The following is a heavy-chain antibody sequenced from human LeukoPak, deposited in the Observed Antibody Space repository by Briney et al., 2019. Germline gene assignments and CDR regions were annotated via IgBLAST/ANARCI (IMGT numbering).Heavy chain of an antibody. D-gene: IGHD5-24*01. Sequence: GGSLRLSCEGSGFIFRSFAMNWVRQVPGKGLEWVSSISDNGRDTYYADSVKGRFTISRDSPKNTLYLQMNSLLTDDTAVYYCTKDQEVATIGGYFDSWGQGALVTVSS. CDR1: GFIFRSFA. CDR3: TKDQEVATIGGYFDS. V-gene: IGHV3-23*01. J-gene: IGHJ4*03. CDR2: ISDNGRDT.